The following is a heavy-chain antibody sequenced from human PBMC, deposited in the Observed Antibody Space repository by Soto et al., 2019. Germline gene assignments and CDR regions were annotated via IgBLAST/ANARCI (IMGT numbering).Heavy chain of an antibody. CDR3: ARWYGGNSGDY. Sequence: ASVKVSCKASGGTFSSYTISWVRQAPGQGLEWMGRIIPILGIANYAQKFQGRVTITADKSTSTAYMELSSLRSEDTAMYYCARWYGGNSGDYWGQGTLVTVSS. D-gene: IGHD2-21*02. J-gene: IGHJ4*02. CDR1: GGTFSSYT. CDR2: IIPILGIA. V-gene: IGHV1-69*02.